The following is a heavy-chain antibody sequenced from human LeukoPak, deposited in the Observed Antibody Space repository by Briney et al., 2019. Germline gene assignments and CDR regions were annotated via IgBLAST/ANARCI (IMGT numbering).Heavy chain of an antibody. CDR2: IGTAGEI. Sequence: GGSLRLSCAASGFTFRSYDMHWVRQATGKGLEWVSGIGTAGEIYYPGSVKGRFTISRENAKNSLYLQMNSLRAGDTAVYYCTAGDLLYWGQGTLVTVSS. D-gene: IGHD1-26*01. V-gene: IGHV3-13*01. CDR1: GFTFRSYD. CDR3: TAGDLLY. J-gene: IGHJ4*02.